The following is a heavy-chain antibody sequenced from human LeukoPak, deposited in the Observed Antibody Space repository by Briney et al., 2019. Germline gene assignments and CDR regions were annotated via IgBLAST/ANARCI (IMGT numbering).Heavy chain of an antibody. CDR1: GFTFSSYE. Sequence: GGSLRLSCAVSGFTFSSYEMNWVRQAPGKGLEWVSYISSGGSTIYYADSVKGRFTISRDNAKNSLYLQMNSLRAEDTAVYYCARDYGGNYRAHIDYWGQGTMVTVSS. V-gene: IGHV3-48*03. CDR2: ISSGGSTI. CDR3: ARDYGGNYRAHIDY. D-gene: IGHD4-23*01. J-gene: IGHJ4*02.